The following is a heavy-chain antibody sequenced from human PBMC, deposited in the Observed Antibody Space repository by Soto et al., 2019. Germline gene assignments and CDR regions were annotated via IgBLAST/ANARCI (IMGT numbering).Heavy chain of an antibody. J-gene: IGHJ3*02. CDR1: SLTFTNYA. CDR3: ARQVPGDAFDI. Sequence: GSLRLSCAASSLTFTNYAMNGVRQAPGKGLEWVSVISGSGESTYYADSVKGRFTISRDNSKNTLYLQMNSLGAEDTAVYYCARQVPGDAFDICGQGTMVTV. V-gene: IGHV3-23*01. D-gene: IGHD3-10*01. CDR2: ISGSGEST.